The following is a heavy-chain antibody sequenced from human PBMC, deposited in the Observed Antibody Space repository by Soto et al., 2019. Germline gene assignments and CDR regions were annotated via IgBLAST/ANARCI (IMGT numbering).Heavy chain of an antibody. J-gene: IGHJ4*02. D-gene: IGHD1-1*01. CDR3: ARDGKNWNDEEYYFDY. V-gene: IGHV1-3*01. Sequence: ASVKVSCKASGYTFTSYVMHWVRQAPGQRLEWMGWINAGNGNTKYSQKFQDRVIITRDTSASTAYMDLSSLRSEDTAVYYCARDGKNWNDEEYYFDYWGQGTQVTVSS. CDR1: GYTFTSYV. CDR2: INAGNGNT.